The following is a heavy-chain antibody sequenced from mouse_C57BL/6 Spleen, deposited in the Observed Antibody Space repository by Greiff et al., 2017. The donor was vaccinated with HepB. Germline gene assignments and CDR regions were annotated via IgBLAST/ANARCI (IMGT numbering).Heavy chain of an antibody. J-gene: IGHJ4*01. CDR1: GFTFSSYG. D-gene: IGHD2-4*01. V-gene: IGHV5-6*01. CDR2: ISSGGSYT. Sequence: EVKVVESGGDLVKPGGSLKLSCAASGFTFSSYGMSWVRQTPDKRLEWVATISSGGSYTYYPDSVKGRFTISRDNAKNTLYLQMSSLKSEDTAMYYCARQWDYDGVYYAMDYWGQGTSVTVSS. CDR3: ARQWDYDGVYYAMDY.